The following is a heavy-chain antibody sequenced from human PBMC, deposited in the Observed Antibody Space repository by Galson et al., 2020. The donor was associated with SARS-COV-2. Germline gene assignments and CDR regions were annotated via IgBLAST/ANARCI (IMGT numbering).Heavy chain of an antibody. J-gene: IGHJ4*02. CDR3: ARGDTDYYDSSGYYYYFDY. CDR2: IYYSGST. D-gene: IGHD3-22*01. Sequence: ETSETLSLTCTVSGGSISSYYWSWTRQPPGKGLEWIGYIYYSGSTNYNPSLKSRVTISVDTSKNQFSLKLSSVTAADTAVYYCARGDTDYYDSSGYYYYFDYWGQGTLVTVSS. V-gene: IGHV4-59*08. CDR1: GGSISSYY.